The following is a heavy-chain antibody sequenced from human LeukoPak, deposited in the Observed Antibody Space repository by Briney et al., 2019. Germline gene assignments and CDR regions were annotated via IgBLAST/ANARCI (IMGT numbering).Heavy chain of an antibody. J-gene: IGHJ4*02. Sequence: SVKVSCKASGGTFSSYAISWVRQAPGQGLEWMGGIIPIFGTANYAQKFQGRVTITADESTSTAYMELSSLRSEDTAVYYCAAGEGSEDFYYFDYWGQGTLVTVSS. CDR1: GGTFSSYA. V-gene: IGHV1-69*01. CDR3: AAGEGSEDFYYFDY. CDR2: IIPIFGTA. D-gene: IGHD3-16*01.